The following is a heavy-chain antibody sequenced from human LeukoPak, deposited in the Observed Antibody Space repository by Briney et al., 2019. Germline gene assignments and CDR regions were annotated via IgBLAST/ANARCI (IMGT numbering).Heavy chain of an antibody. CDR1: GFTFSSYG. CDR2: ISYDGSNK. Sequence: GGSLRLSCAASGFTFSSYGMHWVRQAPGKGLEWVAVISYDGSNKYYADSVKGRFTISRDNSKSTLYLQMNSLRAEDTAVYYCAKAGLLGYCSSTSCPYYFDYWGQGTLVTVSS. J-gene: IGHJ4*02. CDR3: AKAGLLGYCSSTSCPYYFDY. D-gene: IGHD2-2*01. V-gene: IGHV3-30*18.